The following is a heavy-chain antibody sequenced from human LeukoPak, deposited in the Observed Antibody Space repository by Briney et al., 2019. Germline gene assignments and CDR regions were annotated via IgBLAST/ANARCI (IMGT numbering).Heavy chain of an antibody. CDR2: ISGSGGST. Sequence: PGGSLRLSCAASGFTFSSYAMSWVRQAPGKGLEWVSAISGSGGSTYYADSVKGRFTISRDNSKNTLYLQMNSLRAEDTAVYYCAKDQTYYDFWSGFDYWGQGTLVTVSS. CDR1: GFTFSSYA. CDR3: AKDQTYYDFWSGFDY. D-gene: IGHD3-3*01. V-gene: IGHV3-23*01. J-gene: IGHJ4*02.